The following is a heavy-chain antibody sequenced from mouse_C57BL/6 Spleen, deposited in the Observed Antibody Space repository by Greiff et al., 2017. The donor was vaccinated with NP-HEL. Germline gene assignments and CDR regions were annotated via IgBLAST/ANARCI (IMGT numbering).Heavy chain of an antibody. CDR1: GFNIKDDY. V-gene: IGHV14-4*01. Sequence: EVQLQESGAELVRPGASVKLSCTASGFNIKDDYMHWVKQRPEQGLEWIGWIDPENGDTEYASKFQGKATITADTSSNTAYLQLSSLTSEDTAVYYCTTSLLRSSWFAYWGQGTLVTVSA. CDR3: TTSLLRSSWFAY. J-gene: IGHJ3*01. D-gene: IGHD1-1*01. CDR2: IDPENGDT.